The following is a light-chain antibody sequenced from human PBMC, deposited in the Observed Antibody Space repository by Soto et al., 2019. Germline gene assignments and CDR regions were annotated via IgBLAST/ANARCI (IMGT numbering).Light chain of an antibody. J-gene: IGLJ3*02. Sequence: QSALTQPPSASGSPGQSVTISCTGTSSDIGGYNSVSWYQQHPGKAPKLMIYEVNKGPLGVPERFSGAKSGNTASLTVSGLQADDEADYYCSSSAGTSSCVLFGGGTKLTVL. CDR2: EVN. CDR3: SSSAGTSSCVL. V-gene: IGLV2-8*01. CDR1: SSDIGGYNS.